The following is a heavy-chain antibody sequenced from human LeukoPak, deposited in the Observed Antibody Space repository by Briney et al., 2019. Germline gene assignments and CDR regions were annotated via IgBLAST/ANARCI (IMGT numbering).Heavy chain of an antibody. V-gene: IGHV4-34*01. CDR1: GGSFSGYY. Sequence: SETLSLTCAVYGGSFSGYYWSWIRQPPGKGLEWIGEINHSGSTNYNPSLKSRVTISVDTSKNQFSLKLSSVTAADTAVYYCARGHYYYYYGMDVWGQGTTATVSS. CDR2: INHSGST. J-gene: IGHJ6*02. CDR3: ARGHYYYYYGMDV.